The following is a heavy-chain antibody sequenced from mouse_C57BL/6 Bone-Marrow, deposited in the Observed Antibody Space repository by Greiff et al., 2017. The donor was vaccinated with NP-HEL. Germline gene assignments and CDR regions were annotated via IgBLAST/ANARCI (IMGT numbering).Heavy chain of an antibody. Sequence: EVMLVESGPGLVKPSQTVFLTCTVTGISITTGNYRWSWIRQFPGNKLEWIGYIYYSGTITYNPSLTSRTTITRDTPKNQFFLEMNSLTAEDKATYYCARDPYDYDGFLGYFDYWGQGTTLTVSS. J-gene: IGHJ2*01. D-gene: IGHD2-4*01. CDR2: IYYSGTI. V-gene: IGHV3-5*01. CDR3: ARDPYDYDGFLGYFDY. CDR1: GISITTGNYR.